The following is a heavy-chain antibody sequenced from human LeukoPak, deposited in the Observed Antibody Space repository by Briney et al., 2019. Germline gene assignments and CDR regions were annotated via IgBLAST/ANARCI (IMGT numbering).Heavy chain of an antibody. CDR3: ARAGYSSGWYGQYYYGMDV. CDR1: GGSNSSSSYY. V-gene: IGHV4-39*07. J-gene: IGHJ6*02. D-gene: IGHD6-19*01. Sequence: SETLSLTCTVSGGSNSSSSYYWGWVRQPPGKGLEWIGSIYYSGSTYYNPSLKSRVTISVDTSKNQFSLKLSSVTAADTAVYYCARAGYSSGWYGQYYYGMDVWGQGTTVTVSS. CDR2: IYYSGST.